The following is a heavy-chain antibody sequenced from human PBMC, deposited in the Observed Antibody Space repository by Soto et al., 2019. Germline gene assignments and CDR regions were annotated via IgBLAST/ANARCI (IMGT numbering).Heavy chain of an antibody. Sequence: XESLKSFRQGSGDTFTSYWLVWVRQMPGEGLEWMGVIYPSDSDIRYSPSFQGKVTISADKSITTAYLQWSSLKAADTAMYYCVRSGTSSGRFSDDWAQGTLVTVSS. V-gene: IGHV5-51*01. CDR2: IYPSDSDI. J-gene: IGHJ4*02. D-gene: IGHD3-3*01. CDR1: GDTFTSYW. CDR3: VRSGTSSGRFSDD.